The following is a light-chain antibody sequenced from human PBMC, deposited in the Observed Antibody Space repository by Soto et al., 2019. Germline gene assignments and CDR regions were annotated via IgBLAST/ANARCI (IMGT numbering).Light chain of an antibody. J-gene: IGKJ5*01. V-gene: IGKV3-20*01. Sequence: DIGITQSPGTLSLSPGERATLSCWASRSISSSYLAWYQQKPGQAPRLLIYGASNRATGIPDRFSGSGSGTDFTLTISRLEPEDFAVYYCQQYGSSLMYTFGQGTRLEIK. CDR3: QQYGSSLMYT. CDR1: RSISSSY. CDR2: GAS.